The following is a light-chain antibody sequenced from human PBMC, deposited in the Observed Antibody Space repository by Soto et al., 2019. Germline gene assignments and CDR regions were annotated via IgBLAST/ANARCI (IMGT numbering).Light chain of an antibody. V-gene: IGKV3-20*01. CDR2: AAS. CDR1: QSVSSSF. CDR3: QQYATSPPFT. J-gene: IGKJ3*01. Sequence: EIVLTQSPGTLSLSPGERATLSCRASQSVSSSFLAWYQQKPGQAPRLLIYAASSRATGIPDRFSGSGSGTDFTLTISRLEPEDFAVYYCQQYATSPPFTFGPGTKVDIK.